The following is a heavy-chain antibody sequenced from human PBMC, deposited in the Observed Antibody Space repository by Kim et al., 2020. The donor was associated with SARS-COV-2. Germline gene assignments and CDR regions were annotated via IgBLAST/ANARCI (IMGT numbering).Heavy chain of an antibody. D-gene: IGHD3-16*01. CDR3: ARGRKDGYTQDF. V-gene: IGHV3-74*01. J-gene: IGHJ4*02. Sequence: TNYVDSVGGRITISRDDAKNMVHLQMDSLRAEDTAVYYCARGRKDGYTQDFWGQGTLVTVSS. CDR2: T.